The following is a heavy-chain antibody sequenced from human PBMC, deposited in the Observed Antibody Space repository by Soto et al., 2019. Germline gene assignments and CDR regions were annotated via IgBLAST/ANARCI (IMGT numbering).Heavy chain of an antibody. CDR3: ARDPALLLIAAAGALDS. J-gene: IGHJ4*02. CDR2: ISAYNGNT. Sequence: VTSVKVSCKASGYTFSSHGISWVRQAPGQGLEWMGWISAYNGNTNYAQRLQGRVTMTTDTSTSTAYMELRSLRSDDTAVYYCARDPALLLIAAAGALDSWGQGTLVTVSS. CDR1: GYTFSSHG. D-gene: IGHD6-13*01. V-gene: IGHV1-18*01.